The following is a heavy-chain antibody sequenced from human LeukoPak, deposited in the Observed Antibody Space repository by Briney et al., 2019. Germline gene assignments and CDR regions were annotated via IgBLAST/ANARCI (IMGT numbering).Heavy chain of an antibody. J-gene: IGHJ6*04. V-gene: IGHV1-2*02. CDR1: GYTFTGYY. D-gene: IGHD3-22*01. CDR3: ARASDPTITMICV. CDR2: INPNSGGT. Sequence: ASVKVSCKASGYTFTGYYMHWVRQAPGQGLEWMGWINPNSGGTNYAQKFQGRVTMTRDTSISTAYMELSRLRSDDTAVYYCARASDPTITMICVWGKGTTVTVSS.